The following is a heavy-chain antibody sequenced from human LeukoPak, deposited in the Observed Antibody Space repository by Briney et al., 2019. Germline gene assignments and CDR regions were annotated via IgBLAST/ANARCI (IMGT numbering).Heavy chain of an antibody. CDR2: IYTSGST. Sequence: SETLSLTCTVSGGSISSYYWSWIRQPAGKGLEWIGRIYTSGSTNYNPSLKSRVTMSVDTSKNQFSLKLSSVTAADTAVYYCASELLWFGDYYYMDVWGKGTTVTISS. D-gene: IGHD3-10*01. CDR1: GGSISSYY. CDR3: ASELLWFGDYYYMDV. V-gene: IGHV4-4*07. J-gene: IGHJ6*03.